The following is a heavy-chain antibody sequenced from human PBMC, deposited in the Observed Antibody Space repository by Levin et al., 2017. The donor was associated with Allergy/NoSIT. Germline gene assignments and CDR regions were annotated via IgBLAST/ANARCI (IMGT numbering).Heavy chain of an antibody. CDR3: ARDGASRPIQH. V-gene: IGHV3-53*01. D-gene: IGHD4/OR15-4a*01. CDR2: IYTGSET. J-gene: IGHJ1*01. CDR1: GFTVSNYY. Sequence: PGGSLRLSCAASGFTVSNYYMSWVRQAPGKGLEWVSLIYTGSETFYADSVKGRFTISRDNSKNTLYLQMNSLRVEDTAMYYCARDGASRPIQHWGQGTLLTVSS.